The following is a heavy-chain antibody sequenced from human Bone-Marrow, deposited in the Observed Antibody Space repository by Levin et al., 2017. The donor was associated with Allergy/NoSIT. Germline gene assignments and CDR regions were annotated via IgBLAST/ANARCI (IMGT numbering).Heavy chain of an antibody. CDR3: ARDGGFTYLDP. D-gene: IGHD4-23*01. V-gene: IGHV4-39*02. CDR2: ISYFGST. Sequence: SQTLSLTCTVSGGSISRSSHYWVWLRQSPGEGLEWIGSISYFGSTYYNPSFKSRVTISVDSSKNHFSLDLSFVTAADTALYYCARDGGFTYLDPWGRGTPVTISA. CDR1: GGSISRSSHY. J-gene: IGHJ5*02.